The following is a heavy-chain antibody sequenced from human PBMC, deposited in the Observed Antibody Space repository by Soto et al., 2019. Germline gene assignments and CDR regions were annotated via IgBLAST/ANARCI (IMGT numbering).Heavy chain of an antibody. CDR1: GDTFTTYD. J-gene: IGHJ4*02. V-gene: IGHV1-8*01. D-gene: IGHD6-13*01. CDR3: VKDKWYNNTWYLDY. CDR2: INPNSGNI. Sequence: ASVKVSCKASGDTFTTYDINWVRQATGHGLEWMGWINPNSGNIGYAQRFQGRVTMTRDNAKNSLSLQMNSLRPEDTALYYCVKDKWYNNTWYLDYWGQGTLVTVSS.